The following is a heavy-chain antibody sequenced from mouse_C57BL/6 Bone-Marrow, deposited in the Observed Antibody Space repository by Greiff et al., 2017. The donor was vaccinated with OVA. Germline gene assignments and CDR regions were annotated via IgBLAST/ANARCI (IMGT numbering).Heavy chain of an antibody. CDR3: ARSRTGTAWYFDY. Sequence: VQLQQPGAELVRPGSSVKLSCKASGYTFTSYWMDWVKQRPGQGLEWIGNIYPSDSETHYNQKFKDKATLTVDKSSSPAYMQLSSLTSEDSAVYYCARSRTGTAWYFDYWGQGTTLTVSS. V-gene: IGHV1-61*01. D-gene: IGHD4-1*01. J-gene: IGHJ2*01. CDR1: GYTFTSYW. CDR2: IYPSDSET.